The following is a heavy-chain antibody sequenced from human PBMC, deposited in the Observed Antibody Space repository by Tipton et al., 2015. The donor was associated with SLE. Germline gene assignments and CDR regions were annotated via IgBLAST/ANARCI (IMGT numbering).Heavy chain of an antibody. CDR1: GDSISSHY. CDR3: ARSGEAVDATTWDY. J-gene: IGHJ4*02. V-gene: IGHV4-59*11. Sequence: TLSLTCTVSGDSISSHYWSWIRQPPGKGLEWIGYIYYSGSTSYNPSLKSRVTISVDTSKNQFSLKLSSVTAADTTVYYCARSGEAVDATTWDYWGQGTLVTVSS. CDR2: IYYSGST. D-gene: IGHD6-19*01.